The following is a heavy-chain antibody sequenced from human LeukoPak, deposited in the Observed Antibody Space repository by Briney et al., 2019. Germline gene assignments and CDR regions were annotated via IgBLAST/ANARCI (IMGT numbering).Heavy chain of an antibody. CDR2: IRYDGSNK. J-gene: IGHJ4*02. V-gene: IGHV3-30*02. D-gene: IGHD3-22*01. Sequence: GGSLRLSCAASGFTFSSYGMHWVRQAPGKGPGWVAFIRYDGSNKYYADSVKGRFTISRDNSKNTLYLQMNSLRVEDTAVYYCAKDLEDYYDSSGYPFLDYWGQGTMVTVCS. CDR3: AKDLEDYYDSSGYPFLDY. CDR1: GFTFSSYG.